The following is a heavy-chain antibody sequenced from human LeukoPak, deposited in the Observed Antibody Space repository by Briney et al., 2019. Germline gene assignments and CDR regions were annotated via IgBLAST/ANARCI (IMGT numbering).Heavy chain of an antibody. J-gene: IGHJ3*02. Sequence: SETLSLTCTVSGGSISXGGYYWSWIRQHPGXXLEWIGYIYYXXXXXXXXXXKXRVTXXXDTSKXXFSLKLSSVTAADTAVYYCARASSAFDIWGQGTMVTVSS. CDR3: ARASSAFDI. CDR2: IYYXXXX. V-gene: IGHV4-31*03. CDR1: GGSISXGGYY.